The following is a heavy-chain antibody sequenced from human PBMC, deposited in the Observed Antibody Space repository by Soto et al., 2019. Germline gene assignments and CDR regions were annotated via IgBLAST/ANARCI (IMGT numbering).Heavy chain of an antibody. V-gene: IGHV3-48*03. D-gene: IGHD3-3*01. CDR3: AVYDFWSGYPIGDYFDY. CDR2: ISASGSTI. J-gene: IGHJ4*02. Sequence: GRSLRLSFEFSGFNFISYEMNWVRQAPGKGLEWISYISASGSTISYADSVKGRFTISRDNAKNSLYLQMNSLRVEDTAMYYCAVYDFWSGYPIGDYFDYWGQGTLVTVSS. CDR1: GFNFISYE.